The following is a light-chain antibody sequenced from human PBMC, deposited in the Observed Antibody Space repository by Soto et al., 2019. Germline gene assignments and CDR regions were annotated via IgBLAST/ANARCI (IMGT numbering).Light chain of an antibody. CDR2: GNN. CDR1: SSNIGAGHA. Sequence: QSVLTQPPSVSGAPGQRVTISCTGSSSNIGAGHAVHWYQHIPGTAPTLLIDGNNKRPLGVPDRFSGSQSGTSASLAITGLQAADEADFYCQSYDTTLSDFVFGTGTKVTVL. CDR3: QSYDTTLSDFV. J-gene: IGLJ1*01. V-gene: IGLV1-40*01.